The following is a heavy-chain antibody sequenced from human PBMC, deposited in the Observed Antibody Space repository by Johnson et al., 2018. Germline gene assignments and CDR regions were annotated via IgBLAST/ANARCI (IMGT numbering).Heavy chain of an antibody. CDR3: ARGEVTGAIYYYYYGMDV. Sequence: EVQLVESGGGLVQPGRSLRLSCAASGFTFDDYAMHWVRQAPGKGLEWVSGISWNSGSIGYADSVEGRFTISRDNAKNSLYLQMNSLRPEDTAVYYCARGEVTGAIYYYYYGMDVWGQGTTVTVSS. J-gene: IGHJ6*02. CDR2: ISWNSGSI. CDR1: GFTFDDYA. D-gene: IGHD1-20*01. V-gene: IGHV3-9*01.